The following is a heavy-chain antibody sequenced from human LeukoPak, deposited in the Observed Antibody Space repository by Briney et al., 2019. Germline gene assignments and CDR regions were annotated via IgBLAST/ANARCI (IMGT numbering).Heavy chain of an antibody. Sequence: SETLSLTCTVSGGSISPYYWSWIRQPPGKGLEWIGYIYYSGSTNYNPSLKSRVTISVDTSKNQFSLKLSSVTAADTAVYYCASYFDYLGWFDPWGQGTLVTVSS. J-gene: IGHJ5*02. CDR2: IYYSGST. CDR1: GGSISPYY. D-gene: IGHD3-9*01. V-gene: IGHV4-59*01. CDR3: ASYFDYLGWFDP.